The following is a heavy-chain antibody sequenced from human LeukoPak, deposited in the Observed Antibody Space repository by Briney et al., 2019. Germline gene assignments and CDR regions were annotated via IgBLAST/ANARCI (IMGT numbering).Heavy chain of an antibody. CDR1: VGSISSSSYY. CDR3: ARIDDYSNVYYYYYMDV. Sequence: SETLSLTRTVSVGSISSSSYYCGWIRQPPGKGLEWIGSIYYSGSTYYNPSLKSRVIISVDTSKNQFSLKLSSVTAADTAVYYCARIDDYSNVYYYYYMDVWGKGTTVTVSS. J-gene: IGHJ6*03. CDR2: IYYSGST. D-gene: IGHD4-11*01. V-gene: IGHV4-39*07.